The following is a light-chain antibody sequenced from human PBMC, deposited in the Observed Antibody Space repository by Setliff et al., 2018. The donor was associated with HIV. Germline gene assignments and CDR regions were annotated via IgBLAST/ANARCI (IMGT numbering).Light chain of an antibody. CDR2: NNR. V-gene: IGLV1-44*01. CDR1: SSNIGSSI. CDR3: AAWDESLFDLV. J-gene: IGLJ1*01. Sequence: QSVLTQPPSASGTPGQRVPISCSGSSSNIGSSIVNWYQHLPGTAPKLLIYNNRQRPSGVPDRFSASKSGTSASLAITGLQSEDEADYYCAAWDESLFDLVFGSGTKVTVL.